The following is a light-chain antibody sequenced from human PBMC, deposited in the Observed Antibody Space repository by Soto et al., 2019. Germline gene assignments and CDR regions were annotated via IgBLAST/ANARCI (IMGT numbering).Light chain of an antibody. CDR2: SAS. CDR1: QSIDNR. J-gene: IGKJ1*01. CDR3: QHYKNWRT. V-gene: IGKV3-15*01. Sequence: IVMTQSPATLSVSPGERATLSCRASQSIDNRLAWYQQRPGQAPRLLIYSASTRATGIPARFSGSGSGTEFTITISVLQTEDFGVYYCQHYKNWRTFGQGTNVETK.